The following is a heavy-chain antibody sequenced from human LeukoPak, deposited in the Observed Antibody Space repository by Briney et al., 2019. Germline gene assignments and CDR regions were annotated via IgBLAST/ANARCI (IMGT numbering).Heavy chain of an antibody. CDR3: ARGLEYCYGSGTNWFDP. D-gene: IGHD3-10*01. Sequence: PSETLSLTCAVYGGSFSGYYWSWIRQPPGKGLEWIGEINHSGSTNYNPSLKSRVTISVDTSKNQFSLKLSSVTAADTAVYYCARGLEYCYGSGTNWFDPWGQGTLVTVSS. CDR2: INHSGST. J-gene: IGHJ5*02. CDR1: GGSFSGYY. V-gene: IGHV4-34*01.